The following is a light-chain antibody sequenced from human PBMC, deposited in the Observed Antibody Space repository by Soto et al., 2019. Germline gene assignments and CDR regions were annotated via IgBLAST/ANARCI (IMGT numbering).Light chain of an antibody. CDR1: QSLSSW. CDR3: QHYNGYS. V-gene: IGKV1-5*01. CDR2: DAS. Sequence: DIQMTQSPSTLSASVGDRVTITCRASQSLSSWLAWYQQKPGKAPKLLIYDASSFESGVPSRFSGSGSETEFTLTISSLQPDDFETYYCQHYNGYSFGQGTKVEIK. J-gene: IGKJ1*01.